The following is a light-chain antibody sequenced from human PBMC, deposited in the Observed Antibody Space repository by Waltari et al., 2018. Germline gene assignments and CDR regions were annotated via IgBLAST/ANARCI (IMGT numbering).Light chain of an antibody. J-gene: IGLJ2*01. Sequence: SYVLTQPPSVSVAPGMTARITCEGTDIASKRFHWYQQKPGQAPVLVMYYNSDRPSGIPERFYGSNSGNTATLTITRGEAGDEADYYCQAWHTGTSHVVFDGGTKLTVL. V-gene: IGLV3-21*04. CDR3: QAWHTGTSHVV. CDR1: DIASKR. CDR2: YNS.